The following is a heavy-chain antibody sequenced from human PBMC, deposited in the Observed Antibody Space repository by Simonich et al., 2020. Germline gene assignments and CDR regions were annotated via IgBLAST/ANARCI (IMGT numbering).Heavy chain of an antibody. CDR2: IYYSGST. D-gene: IGHD6-13*01. J-gene: IGHJ3*02. CDR1: GGSISSSRYY. CDR3: ARHAGFAFDI. V-gene: IGHV4-39*01. Sequence: QLQLQESGPGLVKPSETLSLTCTVSGGSISSSRYYWGWSRQPQGKGVEWIWSIYYSGSTYTNPSLKRRVTISVDTSKNQFSLKRSSVTAADTAVYYCARHAGFAFDIWGQGTMVTVSS.